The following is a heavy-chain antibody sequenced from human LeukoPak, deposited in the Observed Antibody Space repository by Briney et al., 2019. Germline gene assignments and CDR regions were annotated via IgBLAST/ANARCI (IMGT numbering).Heavy chain of an antibody. D-gene: IGHD5-12*01. CDR1: GGSISSGGYY. CDR2: IYYSGST. Sequence: PSETLSLTCTVSGGSISSGGYYWSWIRQHPGTGLEWIGYIYYSGSTYYNPSLKSRVTISVDTSKNQFSLKLSSVTAADTAVYYCARGRERWLPLDYWGQGTLVTVSS. CDR3: ARGRERWLPLDY. J-gene: IGHJ4*02. V-gene: IGHV4-31*03.